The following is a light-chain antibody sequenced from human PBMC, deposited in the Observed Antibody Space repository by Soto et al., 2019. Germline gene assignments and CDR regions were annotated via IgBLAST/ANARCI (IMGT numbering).Light chain of an antibody. CDR2: EVS. J-gene: IGLJ2*01. CDR1: SSDVGAYNY. V-gene: IGLV2-14*03. CDR3: SSSTTSSTLV. Sequence: QSALTQPASVSGSPGQSITISCTGTSSDVGAYNYVSWYQQHPGKAPKLIIYEVSNRPSGVSSRFSGSKSGNTASLTISGLQAEDEADYSCSSSTTSSTLVFGGGTKRTVL.